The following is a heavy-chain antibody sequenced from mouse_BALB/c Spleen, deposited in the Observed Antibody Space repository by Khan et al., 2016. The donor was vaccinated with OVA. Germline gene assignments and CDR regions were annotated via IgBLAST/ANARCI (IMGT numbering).Heavy chain of an antibody. D-gene: IGHD1-1*02. CDR2: INTYTGKP. Sequence: QIQLVQSGPELKKPGATVKISCKASGYTFTNYEMNWVKQAPGKGLKWIGWINTYTGKPTYAPKFKGRVAFPLETSASTAYLQINNLKNEDTATYFAASGGYWYFDKWGEGTTVTVSS. CDR1: GYTFTNYE. V-gene: IGHV9-3-1*01. J-gene: IGHJ1*01. CDR3: ASGGYWYFDK.